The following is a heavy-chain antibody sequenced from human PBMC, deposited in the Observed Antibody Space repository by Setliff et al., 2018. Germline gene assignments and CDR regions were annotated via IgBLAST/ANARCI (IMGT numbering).Heavy chain of an antibody. J-gene: IGHJ5*02. CDR2: ISPDGTIT. CDR3: ARDVFDFRTGQADP. D-gene: IGHD3-3*01. Sequence: PGGSLRLSCTASGFSYSNCWVSWVRQAPGKGLVWVSRISPDGTITNYADSVKGRFTISRDNAKNTLYLQMNSLRGEDTAVYYCARDVFDFRTGQADPWGQGTLVTVSS. V-gene: IGHV3-74*01. CDR1: GFSYSNCW.